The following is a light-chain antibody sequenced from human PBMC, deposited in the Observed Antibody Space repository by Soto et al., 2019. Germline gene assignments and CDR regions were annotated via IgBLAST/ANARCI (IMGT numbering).Light chain of an antibody. CDR3: QEYIHWPPGM. V-gene: IGKV3-15*01. CDR1: QFVSRR. CDR2: DTS. Sequence: EIVVTQSPATLSASPGERVTLSCRAGQFVSRRLAWYQQRLGQVPRLLIYDTSTRAPGISARFSGSGSGTEFTLTISSLQSEDFAVYYCQEYIHWPPGMFGPGTTVDIK. J-gene: IGKJ1*01.